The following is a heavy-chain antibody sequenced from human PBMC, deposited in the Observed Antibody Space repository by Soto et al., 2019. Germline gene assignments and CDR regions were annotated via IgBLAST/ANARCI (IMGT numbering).Heavy chain of an antibody. J-gene: IGHJ3*02. CDR1: AGTFSSYT. D-gene: IGHD2-15*01. CDR3: ARGAVVLVVAATHEAFDI. Sequence: QVQLVQSGAEVKKPGSSVKVSCKASAGTFSSYTISWVRQAPGQGLEWMGRIIPILGIANYAQKFQGRVTITADKSTSTAYMELSSLRSEDTAVYYCARGAVVLVVAATHEAFDIWGQRTMVTVSS. V-gene: IGHV1-69*02. CDR2: IIPILGIA.